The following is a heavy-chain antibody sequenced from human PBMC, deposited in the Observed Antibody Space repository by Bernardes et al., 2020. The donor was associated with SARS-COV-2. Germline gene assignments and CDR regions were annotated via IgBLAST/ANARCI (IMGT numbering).Heavy chain of an antibody. D-gene: IGHD6-25*01. V-gene: IGHV3-74*01. CDR1: GFSFSSYW. Sequence: GGSLRLSCSASGFSFSSYWMHWVRQAPGKGLEWVSRINTDGSNTRDADFVKGRFTISRDNAKNTLYLQMNGLRAEDTAVYYCARDGRDGYNNNWFDPWGQGTLVTVSS. CDR2: INTDGSNT. J-gene: IGHJ5*02. CDR3: ARDGRDGYNNNWFDP.